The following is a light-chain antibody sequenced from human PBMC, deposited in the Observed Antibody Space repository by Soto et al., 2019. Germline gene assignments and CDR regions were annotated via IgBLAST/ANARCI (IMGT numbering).Light chain of an antibody. J-gene: IGKJ1*01. CDR1: QSISDT. Sequence: EIVMTQSPATLSVSPGGRGTLSCGASQSISDTLAWYQQKPGQAPRLLIHGASTRATGFPARFSGSGSGTDFTLTISSLQSEDFAVYYCQQYDNWPWTFGQGTKVDI. CDR3: QQYDNWPWT. CDR2: GAS. V-gene: IGKV3-15*01.